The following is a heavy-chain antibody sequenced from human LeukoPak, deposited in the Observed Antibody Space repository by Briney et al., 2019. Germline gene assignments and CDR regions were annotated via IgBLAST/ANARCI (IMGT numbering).Heavy chain of an antibody. V-gene: IGHV5-51*01. J-gene: IGHJ4*02. Sequence: GESLKISCNGSGYSFTSYWIGWVRQMPGKGLEWMGIIYPGDSDTRYSPSFQGQVTISADKSISTAYLQWSSLKASDTAMYYCARHEYSSGWYQDYWGQGTLVTVSS. D-gene: IGHD6-19*01. CDR1: GYSFTSYW. CDR3: ARHEYSSGWYQDY. CDR2: IYPGDSDT.